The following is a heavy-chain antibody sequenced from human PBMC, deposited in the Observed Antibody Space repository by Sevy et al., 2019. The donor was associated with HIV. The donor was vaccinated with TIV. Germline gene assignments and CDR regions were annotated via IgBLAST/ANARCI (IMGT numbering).Heavy chain of an antibody. Sequence: GGSLRLSCATSGFTFSSYWFHWVRQAPGKGLEWVTGVNSDGSNTNYADSVKGRFTISRDCAKDTLCLQMNALRAEETAVYFCVAANSWEDYWGQGTLVTVSS. CDR2: VNSDGSNT. CDR1: GFTFSSYW. J-gene: IGHJ4*02. V-gene: IGHV3-74*01. D-gene: IGHD1-26*01. CDR3: VAANSWEDY.